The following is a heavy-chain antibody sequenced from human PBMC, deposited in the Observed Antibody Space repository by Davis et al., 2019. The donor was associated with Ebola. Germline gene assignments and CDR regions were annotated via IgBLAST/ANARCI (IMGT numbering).Heavy chain of an antibody. V-gene: IGHV4-34*01. CDR3: ARQEVVWFGELLYYYSGMDV. CDR2: INHSGST. CDR1: GGSFSGYY. D-gene: IGHD3-10*01. J-gene: IGHJ6*04. Sequence: MPSETLSLTCAVYGGSFSGYYWSWIRQPPGKGLEWIGEINHSGSTNYNPSLKSRVTISVDTSKNQFSLKLSSVTAADTAVYYCARQEVVWFGELLYYYSGMDVWGKGTTVTVSS.